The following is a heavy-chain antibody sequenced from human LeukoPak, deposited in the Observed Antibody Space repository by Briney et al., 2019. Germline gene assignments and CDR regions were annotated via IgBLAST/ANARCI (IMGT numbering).Heavy chain of an antibody. CDR2: ISYDGSNK. CDR1: GFTFSSYA. V-gene: IGHV3-30*04. CDR3: ARESGIAAAVNYFDY. J-gene: IGHJ4*02. D-gene: IGHD6-13*01. Sequence: GGSLRLSCAASGFTFSSYAMHWVRQAPGKGLELVAVISYDGSNKYYADSVKGRFTISRDNSKNTLYLQMNSLRAEDTAVYYCARESGIAAAVNYFDYWGQGTLVTVSS.